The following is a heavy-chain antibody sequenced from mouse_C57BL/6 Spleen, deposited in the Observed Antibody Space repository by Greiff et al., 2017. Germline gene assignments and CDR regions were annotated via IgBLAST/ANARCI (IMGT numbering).Heavy chain of an antibody. J-gene: IGHJ2*01. V-gene: IGHV1-52*01. CDR2: IDPSDSET. CDR1: GYTFPSYW. CDR3: ARWETTVVAPDY. D-gene: IGHD1-1*01. Sequence: QVQLQQSGAELVRPGSSVKLSCKASGYTFPSYWMHWVKQRPIQGLEWIGNIDPSDSETHYNQKFKDKATLTVDKSSSTAYMQLSSLTSEDSAVYYCARWETTVVAPDYWGQGTTLTVSS.